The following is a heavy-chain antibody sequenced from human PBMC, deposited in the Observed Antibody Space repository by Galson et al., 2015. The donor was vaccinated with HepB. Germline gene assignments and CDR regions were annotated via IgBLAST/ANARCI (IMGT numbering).Heavy chain of an antibody. CDR3: ARRQLPFGGPDP. CDR2: IYYSGNT. CDR1: GDSISTGIYS. Sequence: TLSLTCTVSGDSISTGIYSWSWIRQPPGKGLEWIGYIYYSGNTDYNPSLKSRITISIDRPKNQFTLNLNSLTAADTAVYYCARRQLPFGGPDPWGQGILVTVSS. V-gene: IGHV4-30-4*07. J-gene: IGHJ5*02. D-gene: IGHD3-16*01.